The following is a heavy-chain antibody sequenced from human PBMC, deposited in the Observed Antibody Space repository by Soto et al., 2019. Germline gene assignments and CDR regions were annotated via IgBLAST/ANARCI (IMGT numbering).Heavy chain of an antibody. V-gene: IGHV3-30-3*01. CDR3: AREVVTTEWYFDN. CDR1: GFTFSSHS. Sequence: QVQLMESGGXXVQPGGSLRLSFVTSGFTFSSHSMHWFRQAPGKGLEWVAVTSANDGTKFYTDSVKGRFTVSRDNSKNTLYLQMNSLRVEDTAVYYCAREVVTTEWYFDNWGQGILVIVSS. J-gene: IGHJ4*02. D-gene: IGHD1-1*01. CDR2: TSANDGTK.